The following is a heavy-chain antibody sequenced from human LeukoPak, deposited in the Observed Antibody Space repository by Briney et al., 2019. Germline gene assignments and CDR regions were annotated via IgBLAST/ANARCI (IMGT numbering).Heavy chain of an antibody. CDR1: GYTLTSYG. Sequence: ASVKVSCKASGYTLTSYGISWVRQAPGQGLEWMGWISTYNGSTNYAQKVQDRVTMTTDTSATTAYMEMRSLRSVDTAVYYCARGISYGDSYYFDFWGQGTLVTVSS. V-gene: IGHV1-18*01. J-gene: IGHJ4*02. CDR2: ISTYNGST. CDR3: ARGISYGDSYYFDF. D-gene: IGHD4-17*01.